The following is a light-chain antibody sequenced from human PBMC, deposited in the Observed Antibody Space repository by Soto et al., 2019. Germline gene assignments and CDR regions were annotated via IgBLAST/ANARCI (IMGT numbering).Light chain of an antibody. CDR1: SSDVGGYNY. Sequence: QSALTQPASVSGSPGQSITISCTGTSSDVGGYNYVSWYQQHPGKAPQLMIYDVTNRPSGVSNRFSGSKSGNTASLTISGLQAEDEADYYCSSYTSRSTYVFGTGTKLTV. J-gene: IGLJ1*01. V-gene: IGLV2-14*01. CDR3: SSYTSRSTYV. CDR2: DVT.